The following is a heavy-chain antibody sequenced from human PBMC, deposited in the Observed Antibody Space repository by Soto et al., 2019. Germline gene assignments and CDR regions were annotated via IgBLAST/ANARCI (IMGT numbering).Heavy chain of an antibody. J-gene: IGHJ4*02. D-gene: IGHD3-22*01. Sequence: SETLSLTCTVSGGSISSSSYYWGWIRQPPGKGLEWIGSVYYSGSTYYNPSLESRVTISVDTSKNRFSLQLSSVTAAETAVYYCASRLSSGYYVWRFFFDYWGQGTLVTVSS. CDR1: GGSISSSSYY. CDR2: VYYSGST. CDR3: ASRLSSGYYVWRFFFDY. V-gene: IGHV4-39*01.